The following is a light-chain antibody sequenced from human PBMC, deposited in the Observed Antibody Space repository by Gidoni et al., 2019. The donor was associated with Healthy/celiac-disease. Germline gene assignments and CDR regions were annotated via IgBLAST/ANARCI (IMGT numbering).Light chain of an antibody. Sequence: ETAMTQSPATLSVSPGERATLSCRASQSVSSNLAWYQQKPGQAPRLLIYGASTRATGIPARFSGSGSGTEFTLTISSLQSEDFAVYYCQQYNNWAPEYTCGQXTKLEIK. J-gene: IGKJ2*01. CDR1: QSVSSN. CDR2: GAS. CDR3: QQYNNWAPEYT. V-gene: IGKV3-15*01.